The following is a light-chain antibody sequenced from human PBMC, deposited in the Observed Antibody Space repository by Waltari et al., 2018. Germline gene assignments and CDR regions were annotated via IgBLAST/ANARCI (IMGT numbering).Light chain of an antibody. CDR2: GAS. J-gene: IGKJ1*01. CDR1: QSVGRS. V-gene: IGKV3-20*01. CDR3: QHYVRLPVS. Sequence: EIVLTQSPGTLSLSPGERATLSCRASQSVGRSLTWYQQKPGQAPRLLIYGASSRATGIPDRFSGSGSGTDFSLTISRLEPEDFALYYCQHYVRLPVSLGQGTKVDIK.